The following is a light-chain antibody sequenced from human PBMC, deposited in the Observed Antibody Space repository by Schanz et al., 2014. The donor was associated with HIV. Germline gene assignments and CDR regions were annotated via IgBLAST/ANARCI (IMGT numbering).Light chain of an antibody. Sequence: EIVLTQSPGRLSLSPGERATLSCRASQSVGGSQLAWFQLKRGQPPRLLIYATSFRAVGIPDRFSGSGSETDFTLTISRVEPEDYAVYYCQQYGSSPWTFGQGTRVDFK. CDR2: ATS. J-gene: IGKJ1*01. CDR1: QSVGGSQ. CDR3: QQYGSSPWT. V-gene: IGKV3-20*01.